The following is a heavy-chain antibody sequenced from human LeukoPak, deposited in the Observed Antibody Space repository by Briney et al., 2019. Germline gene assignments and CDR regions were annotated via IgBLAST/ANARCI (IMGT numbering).Heavy chain of an antibody. Sequence: SQTLSLTCAISGDSVSSNSAAWNWIRQSPSRGLEWLGRTYYRSKWYTDYATSVKGRITIRSDTSKNQFSLQLNSVTPEDTAVYYCGRADYDGNYYYYGMDVWGQGTTVTVSS. CDR3: GRADYDGNYYYYGMDV. CDR1: GDSVSSNSAA. D-gene: IGHD4-23*01. CDR2: TYYRSKWYT. V-gene: IGHV6-1*01. J-gene: IGHJ6*02.